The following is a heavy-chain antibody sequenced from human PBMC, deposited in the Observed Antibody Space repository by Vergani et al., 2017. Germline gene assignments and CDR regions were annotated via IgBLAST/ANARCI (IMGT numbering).Heavy chain of an antibody. V-gene: IGHV4-34*01. CDR1: GGSFSGYY. Sequence: QVQLQQWGAGLLKPSETLSLTCAVYGGSFSGYYWSWIRQPPGKGLEWIGEINHSGSTNYNPSLKSRVTISVDTSKNQFSLKLGSVTAADTAVYYCARGGYSGYGRTRFDYWGQGTLVTVSS. CDR2: INHSGST. CDR3: ARGGYSGYGRTRFDY. D-gene: IGHD5-12*01. J-gene: IGHJ4*02.